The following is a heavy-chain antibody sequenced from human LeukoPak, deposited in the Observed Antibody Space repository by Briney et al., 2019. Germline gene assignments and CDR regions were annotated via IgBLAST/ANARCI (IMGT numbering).Heavy chain of an antibody. CDR1: GGSISSGDYY. Sequence: SETLSLTCTVSGGSISSGDYYWSWIRQPPGKGQEWIGYIYYSGSTYYNPSLKSRVTISVDTSKNQFSLKLSSVTAADTAVYYCARAVNYDFWSGYYPWGRGILVTVSS. D-gene: IGHD3-3*01. V-gene: IGHV4-30-4*08. CDR2: IYYSGST. CDR3: ARAVNYDFWSGYYP. J-gene: IGHJ4*02.